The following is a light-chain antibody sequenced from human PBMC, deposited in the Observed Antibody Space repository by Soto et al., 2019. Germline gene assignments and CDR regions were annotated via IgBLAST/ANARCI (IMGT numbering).Light chain of an antibody. V-gene: IGKV3-15*01. CDR3: QQYNNWPSIT. J-gene: IGKJ5*01. Sequence: EIVMTQSPATLSVSPGERATLSCRASQSVSSNLAWYQQKPGQAPRLLIYGAFTRATGIPARFSGSGSGTEFTLNISSLQSEDFAVYYCQQYNNWPSITFGQGTRLEIK. CDR1: QSVSSN. CDR2: GAF.